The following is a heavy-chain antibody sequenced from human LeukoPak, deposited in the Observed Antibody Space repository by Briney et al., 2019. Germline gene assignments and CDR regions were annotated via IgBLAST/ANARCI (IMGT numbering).Heavy chain of an antibody. CDR2: ISYDGSNK. CDR3: ARGHYDYVWGSYRYPWFDP. J-gene: IGHJ5*02. V-gene: IGHV3-30-3*01. D-gene: IGHD3-16*02. Sequence: GRSLRLSCAASGFTFGSYAMHWVRQAPGKGLEWVAVISYDGSNKYYADSVKGRFTISRDNSKNTLYLQMNSLRAEDTAVYYCARGHYDYVWGSYRYPWFDPWGQGTLVTVSS. CDR1: GFTFGSYA.